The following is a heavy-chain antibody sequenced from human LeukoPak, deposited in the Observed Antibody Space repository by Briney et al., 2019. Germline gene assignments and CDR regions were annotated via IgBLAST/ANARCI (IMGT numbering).Heavy chain of an antibody. V-gene: IGHV4-59*01. CDR3: ARGYYGSGRD. D-gene: IGHD3-10*01. CDR1: GGSISSYY. CDR2: IYYSGST. J-gene: IGHJ4*02. Sequence: SETLSPTCTVSGGSISSYYWSWIRQPPGKGLEWIGYIYYSGSTNYNPSLKSRVTISVDTSKNQFSLKLSSVTAADTAVYYCARGYYGSGRDWGQGTLVTVSS.